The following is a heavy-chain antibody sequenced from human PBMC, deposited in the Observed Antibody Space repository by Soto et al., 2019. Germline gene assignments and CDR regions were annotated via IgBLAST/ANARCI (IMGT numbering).Heavy chain of an antibody. CDR2: INSDGSST. CDR1: GFTFSTFW. V-gene: IGHV3-74*01. J-gene: IGHJ4*02. CDR3: ARDFEY. Sequence: GGSLRLSYEASGFTFSTFWMHWVRQAPGKGLVWVSRINSDGSSTNYADSVKGRVTISRDNAKNMLYLQMNSLRAEDTAVYYCARDFEYWGQGTLVTVSS.